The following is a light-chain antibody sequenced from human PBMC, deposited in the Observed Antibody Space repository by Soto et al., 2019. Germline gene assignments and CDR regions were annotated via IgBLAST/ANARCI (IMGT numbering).Light chain of an antibody. CDR3: QQYGSTRLT. Sequence: EIVLTQSPDTLSLSPGERATLSCRASQSVRNNYLAWYQQKPGQAPRFLIYDASSRATGIPDRFSGSGSGTDFTLTINRLEPEDFAVYYCQQYGSTRLTFGGGTKVDIK. CDR2: DAS. J-gene: IGKJ4*01. CDR1: QSVRNNY. V-gene: IGKV3-20*01.